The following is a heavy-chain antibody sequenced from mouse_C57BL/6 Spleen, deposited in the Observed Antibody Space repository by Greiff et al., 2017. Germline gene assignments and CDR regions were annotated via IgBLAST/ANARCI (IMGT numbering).Heavy chain of an antibody. V-gene: IGHV2-5*01. D-gene: IGHD2-1*01. J-gene: IGHJ4*01. Sequence: QVQLQQSGPGLVQPSQSLSITCTVSGFSLTSYGVHWVRQSPGKGLEWLGVIWRGGSTDYNAAFMSRLSITKDNSKSQVFFKMNSLQADDTAIYYCAKKDGNSPYAMDYWGQGTSVTVSS. CDR2: IWRGGST. CDR1: GFSLTSYG. CDR3: AKKDGNSPYAMDY.